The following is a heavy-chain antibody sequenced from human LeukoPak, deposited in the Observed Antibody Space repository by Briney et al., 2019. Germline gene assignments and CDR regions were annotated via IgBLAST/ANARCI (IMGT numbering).Heavy chain of an antibody. D-gene: IGHD2-15*01. Sequence: GGSLRLSCAASGFTFSSYSMNWVRQAPGKGLEWVSSISSSSSYIYYADSVKGRFTISRDNAKNSLYLQMNSLRAEDTAVYYCAVDIVVVVAAPWGQGTLVTVSS. V-gene: IGHV3-21*01. J-gene: IGHJ5*02. CDR3: AVDIVVVVAAP. CDR2: ISSSSSYI. CDR1: GFTFSSYS.